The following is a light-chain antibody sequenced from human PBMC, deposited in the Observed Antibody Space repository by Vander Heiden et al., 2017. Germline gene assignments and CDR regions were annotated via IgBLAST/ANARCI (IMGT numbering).Light chain of an antibody. Sequence: QSALTQPPSASGSPGQSVAIYCTGPSSDIGGYNYVSWYQQHPGQAPTLIIFEVKRPPSGITHRFSGSKSGNPASLTFYGLQAEDEANYSCSSYAGAHTAVFGVGTKLTVL. CDR2: EVK. V-gene: IGLV2-8*01. J-gene: IGLJ2*01. CDR1: SSDIGGYNY. CDR3: SSYAGAHTAV.